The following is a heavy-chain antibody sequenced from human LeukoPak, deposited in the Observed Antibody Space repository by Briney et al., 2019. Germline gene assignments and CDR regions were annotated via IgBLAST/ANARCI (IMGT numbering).Heavy chain of an antibody. CDR3: AKDRGI. CDR1: GLIFSNYG. CDR2: ISGGGGTT. V-gene: IGHV3-23*01. J-gene: IGHJ3*02. Sequence: GGSLRLSCAVSGLIFSNYGMIWVRQAPGKGLEWVSGISGGGGTTYYADSVKGRFTISRDNSKNTLFLQMNSLRVEDTAVYYCAKDRGIWGQGTMVTVSS.